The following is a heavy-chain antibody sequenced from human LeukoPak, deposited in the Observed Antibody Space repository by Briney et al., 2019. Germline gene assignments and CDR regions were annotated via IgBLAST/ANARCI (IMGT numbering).Heavy chain of an antibody. V-gene: IGHV3-48*03. CDR3: ARLSVSITRRFAL. D-gene: IGHD3-3*01. J-gene: IGHJ1*01. Sequence: GGSLRLSCAPSGFTLSNYGMNWVRLTPGKGLEWISYITKGGATVLYAESVKGRFTISRDNTNSSLYLQMNSLRAEDTAVYFCARLSVSITRRFALWGQGTLVTVSS. CDR1: GFTLSNYG. CDR2: ITKGGATV.